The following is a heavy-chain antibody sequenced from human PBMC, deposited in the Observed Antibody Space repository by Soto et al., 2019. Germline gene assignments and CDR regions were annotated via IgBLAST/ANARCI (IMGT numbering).Heavy chain of an antibody. CDR1: GFTFSNFA. CDR3: AKDSGGIHFYASGTYVYNWFDP. D-gene: IGHD3-10*01. J-gene: IGHJ5*02. V-gene: IGHV3-30*18. CDR2: ISYDGSNK. Sequence: QPGGSLRLFCAASGFTFSNFAMHWVRQAPDKGLEWVAAISYDGSNKYYADSVRGRFTISRDNSKNTLYLQMNSLIAEDTAVYYCAKDSGGIHFYASGTYVYNWFDPWGQGTLVTVSS.